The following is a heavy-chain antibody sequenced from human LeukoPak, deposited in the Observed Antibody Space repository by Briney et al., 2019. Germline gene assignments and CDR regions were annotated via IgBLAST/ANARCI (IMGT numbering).Heavy chain of an antibody. CDR1: GYTFTAYY. Sequence: GASVTVSCTASGYTFTAYYMHWVRQAPGQGLEWMGWINHNSGGTNFVQKFQGRVTMTRDTSISTAYMELSRLRSDDTAVYYCARGYYCSSISCAMYYFDYWGQGTRVPVSS. CDR2: INHNSGGT. J-gene: IGHJ4*02. CDR3: ARGYYCSSISCAMYYFDY. D-gene: IGHD2-2*01. V-gene: IGHV1-2*02.